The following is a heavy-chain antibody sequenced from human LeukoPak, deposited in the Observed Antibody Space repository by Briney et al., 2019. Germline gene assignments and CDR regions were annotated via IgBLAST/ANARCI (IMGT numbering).Heavy chain of an antibody. CDR2: IKYDGSRT. V-gene: IGHV3-30*02. Sequence: GGSLRLSCVVSGMTFDRHGMHWVRQPPGKGLEWLAFIKYDGSRTDYEDSVQGRFTVSRDNSKNTLYLEMNSLGAEDTAIYYCVKDTIFTVDPFDYWGQGTLVTVSS. CDR3: VKDTIFTVDPFDY. CDR1: GMTFDRHG. D-gene: IGHD3-3*01. J-gene: IGHJ4*02.